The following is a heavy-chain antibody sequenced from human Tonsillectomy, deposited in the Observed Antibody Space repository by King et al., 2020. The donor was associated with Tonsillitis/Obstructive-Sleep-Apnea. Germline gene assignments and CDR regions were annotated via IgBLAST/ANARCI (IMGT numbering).Heavy chain of an antibody. Sequence: DVQLVESGGGLIQPGGSLRLSCAASGFTVSSNYMSWVRQAPGKGLEWVSIIYSGDSTYYADSVKGRFTISRDNSKNTLYLQMNSLRAEDTAGYYCARGVSYYYYFYYMDVWGKGTTVTVSS. V-gene: IGHV3-53*01. CDR3: ARGVSYYYYFYYMDV. CDR2: IYSGDST. D-gene: IGHD5/OR15-5a*01. J-gene: IGHJ6*03. CDR1: GFTVSSNY.